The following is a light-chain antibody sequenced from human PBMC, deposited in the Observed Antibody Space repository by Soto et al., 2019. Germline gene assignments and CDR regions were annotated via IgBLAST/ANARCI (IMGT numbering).Light chain of an antibody. Sequence: DNLMTQSPSSLSASLGARVTITFRASQSISSYLNWYQQKPGKAPKLLIYAASSLQSGVPSRFSGSGSGTDFTLTISSLQPEDFATYYCQQSYSTPRTFGQGTKVDIK. V-gene: IGKV1-39*01. CDR1: QSISSY. CDR2: AAS. J-gene: IGKJ1*01. CDR3: QQSYSTPRT.